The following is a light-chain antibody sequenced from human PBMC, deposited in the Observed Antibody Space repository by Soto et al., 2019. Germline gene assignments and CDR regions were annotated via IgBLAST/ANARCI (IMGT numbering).Light chain of an antibody. CDR2: KAS. V-gene: IGKV1-5*03. CDR1: QSISNW. Sequence: DIQMTQSPSTLSASVGDRVTITCRASQSISNWLAWYQQKPGKAPKLLLYKASTLQSGVPSRFSGSGSGTEFTLTISSLQPDDFATYYCQQYNTWPLTFGAGTKVDIK. CDR3: QQYNTWPLT. J-gene: IGKJ4*01.